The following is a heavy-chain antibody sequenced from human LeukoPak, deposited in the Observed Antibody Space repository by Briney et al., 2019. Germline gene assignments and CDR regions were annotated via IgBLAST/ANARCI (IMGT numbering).Heavy chain of an antibody. V-gene: IGHV3-23*01. CDR2: ISGSGGSA. CDR3: AKGTLYDILTGDCFDP. D-gene: IGHD3-9*01. Sequence: PGGSLRLSCAASGFTFPNYAMTWVRQAPGKRLEGVSAISGSGGSASYADSVKGRFTISRDNSKNTLYLQMNSLRAEDTAVYFCAKGTLYDILTGDCFDPWGQGTLVTVSS. J-gene: IGHJ5*02. CDR1: GFTFPNYA.